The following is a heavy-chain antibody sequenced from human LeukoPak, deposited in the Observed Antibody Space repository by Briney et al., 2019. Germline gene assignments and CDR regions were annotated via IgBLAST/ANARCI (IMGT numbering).Heavy chain of an antibody. CDR2: IYYSGST. CDR3: ARAQGYYSYFDY. Sequence: PSETLSLTCTVSGGSISSHYWSWIRQPPGKGLEWIGYIYYSGSTNYSPSLESRVTISVDTSKNQFSLKLSSVTAADTAVYYCARAQGYYSYFDYWGQGTLVTVSS. J-gene: IGHJ4*02. CDR1: GGSISSHY. D-gene: IGHD3-3*01. V-gene: IGHV4-59*11.